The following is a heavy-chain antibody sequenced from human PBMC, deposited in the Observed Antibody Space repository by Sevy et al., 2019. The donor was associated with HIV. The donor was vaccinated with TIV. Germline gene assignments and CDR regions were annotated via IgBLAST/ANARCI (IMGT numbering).Heavy chain of an antibody. J-gene: IGHJ6*02. D-gene: IGHD3-22*01. Sequence: ASVKVSCKASGYTFTRYGISWVRQAPGQGLEWMGWISGNNDYTNDAQKIQGRVTMTTDTSTSVAYMELRSLRSDDTAVYYCARDRNNYDSSGYPKGMDVWGQGTTVTVSS. CDR2: ISGNNDYT. CDR1: GYTFTRYG. CDR3: ARDRNNYDSSGYPKGMDV. V-gene: IGHV1-18*01.